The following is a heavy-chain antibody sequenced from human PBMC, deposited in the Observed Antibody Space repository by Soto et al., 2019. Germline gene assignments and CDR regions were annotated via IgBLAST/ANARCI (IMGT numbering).Heavy chain of an antibody. CDR1: GYTFTSYA. V-gene: IGHV1-3*01. Sequence: GASVKVSCKASGYTFTSYAMHWVRQAPGQRLEWMGWINAGNGNTEYSQKFQGRVTITRDTSASTAYMELSSLRSEDTAVYYCARDRQFDYWGQGTLVTVSS. CDR3: ARDRQFDY. CDR2: INAGNGNT. J-gene: IGHJ4*02.